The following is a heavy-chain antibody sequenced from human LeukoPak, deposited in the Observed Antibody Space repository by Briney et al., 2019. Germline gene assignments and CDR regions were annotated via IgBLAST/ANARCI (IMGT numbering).Heavy chain of an antibody. CDR1: GGSISSYY. D-gene: IGHD5-24*01. J-gene: IGHJ3*02. Sequence: SETLSLTCTVSGGSISSYYWSWIRQPAGKGLEWIGRIYTSGSTNYNPSLKSRVTISVDKSKNQFSLKLSSVTAADTAVYYCARDLVGDGYNGDAFDIWGQGTMVTVSS. V-gene: IGHV4-4*07. CDR3: ARDLVGDGYNGDAFDI. CDR2: IYTSGST.